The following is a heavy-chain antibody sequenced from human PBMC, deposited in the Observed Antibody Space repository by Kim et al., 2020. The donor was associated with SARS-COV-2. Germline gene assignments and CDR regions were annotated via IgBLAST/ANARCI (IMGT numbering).Heavy chain of an antibody. Sequence: SETLSLTCTVSGYSISSGYYWGWIRQPPGKGLEWIGSIYHSGSTYYNPSLKSRVTISVDTSKNQFSLKLSAVTAADTAVYYCARDLGATTGYWGQGTLVTVSS. J-gene: IGHJ4*02. CDR3: ARDLGATTGY. V-gene: IGHV4-38-2*02. CDR2: IYHSGST. CDR1: GYSISSGYY. D-gene: IGHD1-26*01.